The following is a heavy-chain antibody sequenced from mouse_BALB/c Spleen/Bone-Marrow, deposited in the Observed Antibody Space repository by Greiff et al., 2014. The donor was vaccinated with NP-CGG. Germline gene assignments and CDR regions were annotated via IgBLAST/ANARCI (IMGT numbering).Heavy chain of an antibody. Sequence: EVQLQQSGGGLVKPGGSLKLSCVASGFTFSDYYMYWVRQTPEKRLEWVATISDGGTYTFYPDSVKGRFTISRDNAKNNLYLQMSSLQSEDTAMYYCTRSGKRYGAMDYWGQGTSVTVSS. V-gene: IGHV5-4*02. D-gene: IGHD2-10*02. CDR1: GFTFSDYY. J-gene: IGHJ4*01. CDR3: TRSGKRYGAMDY. CDR2: ISDGGTYT.